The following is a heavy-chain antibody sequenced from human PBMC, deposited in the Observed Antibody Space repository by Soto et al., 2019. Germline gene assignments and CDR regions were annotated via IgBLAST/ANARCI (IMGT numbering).Heavy chain of an antibody. D-gene: IGHD6-25*01. J-gene: IGHJ4*02. V-gene: IGHV4-31*03. CDR3: ARESGGYDSSTRYGLDV. CDR2: IYYSGST. CDR1: GGSISSVGHY. Sequence: SLTCSVSGGSISSVGHYWTWIRQQPGKGLEWIGYIYYSGSTDYNPSLKSRVTISVDRSKNQFSLNLSSVTAADTAIYYCARESGGYDSSTRYGLDVWGQGILVTVSS.